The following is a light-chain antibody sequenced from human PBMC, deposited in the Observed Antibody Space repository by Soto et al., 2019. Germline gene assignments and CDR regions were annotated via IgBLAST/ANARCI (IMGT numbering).Light chain of an antibody. J-gene: IGKJ1*01. CDR3: QQYHSSPRT. CDR1: QSLTSRY. CDR2: GTS. Sequence: ELVLTQSPGTLSLSPGERATLSCRASQSLTSRYLAWYRQKPGQAPRLLIYGTSSRATGIPDRFSGSGSGTDFTLTISRLEPEDFAVYYCQQYHSSPRTFGQGTKVDIK. V-gene: IGKV3-20*01.